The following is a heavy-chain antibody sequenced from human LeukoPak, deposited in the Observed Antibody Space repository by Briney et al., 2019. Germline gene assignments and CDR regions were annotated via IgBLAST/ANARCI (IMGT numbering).Heavy chain of an antibody. CDR1: GFTFSNYA. CDR2: ISGSGRTT. J-gene: IGHJ6*02. D-gene: IGHD2/OR15-2a*01. V-gene: IGHV3-23*01. Sequence: GGSLRLSCAASGFTFSNYAMSWVRQAPGKGLEWVSVISGSGRTTDSADSVKGRFTLSRDNSKNTLYLQMNSLRAEDTAVYYWAKDRDKSTGGGPGHHNGMDVWGQGTTVTASS. CDR3: AKDRDKSTGGGPGHHNGMDV.